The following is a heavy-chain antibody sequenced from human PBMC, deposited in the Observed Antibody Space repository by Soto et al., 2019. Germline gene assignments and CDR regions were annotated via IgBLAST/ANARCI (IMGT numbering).Heavy chain of an antibody. Sequence: QVQLQQWGAGLLKPSETLSLTCAVYGGSFSGYYWSWIRQPPGKGLEWIGEINHSGSTNYNPSLKRRVTIAVDTSKNQFSLKLSSVTAADTAVYYCARKGYSSGWYPEFDYWGQGTLVTVSS. D-gene: IGHD6-19*01. CDR3: ARKGYSSGWYPEFDY. V-gene: IGHV4-34*01. J-gene: IGHJ4*02. CDR1: GGSFSGYY. CDR2: INHSGST.